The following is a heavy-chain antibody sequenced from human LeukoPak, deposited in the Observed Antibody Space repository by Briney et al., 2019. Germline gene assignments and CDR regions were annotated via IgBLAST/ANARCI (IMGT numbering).Heavy chain of an antibody. J-gene: IGHJ5*02. CDR1: GYTFTGYY. CDR3: ARDLAQQWLAPEFDP. D-gene: IGHD6-19*01. V-gene: IGHV1-2*02. Sequence: ASVKVSCKASGYTFTGYYMHWVRQAPGQGLEWMGWINPNSGGTNYAQKFQGRVTMTRGTSISTAYMELSRLRFDDTAVYYCARDLAQQWLAPEFDPWGQGTLVTVSS. CDR2: INPNSGGT.